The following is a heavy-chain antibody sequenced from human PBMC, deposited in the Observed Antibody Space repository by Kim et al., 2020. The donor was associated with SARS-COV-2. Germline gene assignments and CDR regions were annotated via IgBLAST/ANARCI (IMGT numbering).Heavy chain of an antibody. CDR2: IYYSGST. CDR1: GGSISSYY. CDR3: ARVFAVATFSGDLCDAFDI. J-gene: IGHJ3*02. Sequence: SETLSLTCTVSGGSISSYYWSWIRQPPGKGLEWIGYIYYSGSTNYNPSLKSRVTISVDTSKNQFSLKRSSVTAADTAVYYCARVFAVATFSGDLCDAFDIWGQGTMVTVSS. V-gene: IGHV4-59*13. D-gene: IGHD5-12*01.